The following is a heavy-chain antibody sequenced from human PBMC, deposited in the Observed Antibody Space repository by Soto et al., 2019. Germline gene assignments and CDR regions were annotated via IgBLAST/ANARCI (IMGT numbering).Heavy chain of an antibody. CDR2: INHSGST. J-gene: IGHJ6*02. D-gene: IGHD6-13*01. CDR3: ARGRWGSGYSSSWYNYYYYYGMDV. CDR1: GGSFSGYY. V-gene: IGHV4-34*01. Sequence: PSETLSLTCAVYGGSFSGYYWSWIRQPPGKGLEWIGEINHSGSTNYNPSLKSRVTISVDTSKNQFSLKLSSVTAADTAVYYCARGRWGSGYSSSWYNYYYYYGMDVWGQGTTVTVSS.